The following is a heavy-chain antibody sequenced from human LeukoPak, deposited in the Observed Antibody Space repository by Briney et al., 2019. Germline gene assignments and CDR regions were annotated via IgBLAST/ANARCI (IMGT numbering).Heavy chain of an antibody. Sequence: SETLSLTCIVSGYSISSGYYWGWIRQFPGKGLEWIGSFYHNGQINYNPSLKSRVTIPEDTSKNQFSLRMTSVTAADTAMYFCVREFVTGCNSVTCPSFWFDPWGQGIQVAVSA. V-gene: IGHV4-38-2*02. J-gene: IGHJ5*02. D-gene: IGHD2/OR15-2a*01. CDR2: FYHNGQI. CDR1: GYSISSGYY. CDR3: VREFVTGCNSVTCPSFWFDP.